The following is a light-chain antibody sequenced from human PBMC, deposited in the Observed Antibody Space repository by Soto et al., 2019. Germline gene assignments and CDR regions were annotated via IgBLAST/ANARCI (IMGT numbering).Light chain of an antibody. CDR2: GAS. Sequence: EIVLTQSPGTLSLSPGERATLSCRASQSVSSSYLAWYQQKPGQAPSLLIYGASSRATGIPDRFSGSGSGTDFTLTISRLEPEDCAVYYCQQYGSSPWTFGQGTKVEI. CDR3: QQYGSSPWT. V-gene: IGKV3-20*01. CDR1: QSVSSSY. J-gene: IGKJ1*01.